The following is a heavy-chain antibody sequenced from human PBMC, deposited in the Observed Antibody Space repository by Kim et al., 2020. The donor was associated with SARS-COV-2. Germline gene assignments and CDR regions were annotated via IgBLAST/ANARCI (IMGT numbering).Heavy chain of an antibody. CDR3: SAGRRFSY. Sequence: VGSLRLSCAASGFTFSSYGMSWVRQAPGKGLEWVSGISDSANNTYYADSVKGRFTISRDNSKNTIYLQMNSLRAEDTAASYWSAGRRFSYWGRVIAVTVS. CDR2: ISDSANNT. V-gene: IGHV3-23*01. CDR1: GFTFSSYG. J-gene: IGHJ4*02.